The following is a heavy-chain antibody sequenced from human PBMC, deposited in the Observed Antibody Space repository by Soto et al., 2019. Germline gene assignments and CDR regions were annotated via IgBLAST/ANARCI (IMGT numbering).Heavy chain of an antibody. J-gene: IGHJ2*01. CDR2: ISGSGDST. CDR1: GFTFSSYA. V-gene: IGHV3-23*01. Sequence: EVQLLESGGGLVQPGGSLRLSCAASGFTFSSYAMNWVRQAPGKGLEWVSAISGSGDSTYYADSVKGRFTISRDNSKNTLYLQMNSLRAEDMAVYYCARRNSGWYFDLWGRGTLVTVSS. D-gene: IGHD4-4*01. CDR3: ARRNSGWYFDL.